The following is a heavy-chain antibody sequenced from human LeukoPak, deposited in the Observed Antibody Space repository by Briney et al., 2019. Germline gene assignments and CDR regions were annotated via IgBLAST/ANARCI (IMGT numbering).Heavy chain of an antibody. D-gene: IGHD2-2*01. V-gene: IGHV4-59*01. CDR2: IYYSGST. Sequence: PSETLSLTGTGSGGSISSYYWSWMRQPPGNGREGMGYIYYSGSTNYNPSLKSRVTISVDTSKNQFSLKLNSVPAADTAVYYCARAQGYCSSTTCYVHFDYWGQGTLVTVSS. CDR3: ARAQGYCSSTTCYVHFDY. CDR1: GGSISSYY. J-gene: IGHJ4*02.